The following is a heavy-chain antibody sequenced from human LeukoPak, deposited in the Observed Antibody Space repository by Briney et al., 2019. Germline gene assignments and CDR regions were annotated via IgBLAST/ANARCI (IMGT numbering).Heavy chain of an antibody. CDR2: ISIYKGIR. Sequence: GASVKVSCKATGYTFTSYSISWVRHGPGQGLEWMGCISIYKGIRSYPHKFQGRVSLTTDTSTSTAYMELRSLTSDGTVVYYCARDWSGYCSGGSCPYYFDFWGQGTLVTVSS. CDR3: ARDWSGYCSGGSCPYYFDF. CDR1: GYTFTSYS. V-gene: IGHV1-18*04. J-gene: IGHJ4*02. D-gene: IGHD2-15*01.